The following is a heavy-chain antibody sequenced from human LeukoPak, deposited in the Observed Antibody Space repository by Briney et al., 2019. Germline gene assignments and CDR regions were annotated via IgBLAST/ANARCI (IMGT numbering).Heavy chain of an antibody. CDR3: ARGQSVDAFDI. Sequence: GASVKVSCKASGYTFTSYYMHWVRQATGQGLEWMGWMNPNSGNTGYAQKFQGRVTITRNTSISTAYMELSSLRSEDTAVYYCARGQSVDAFDIWGQGTMVTVSS. CDR1: GYTFTSYY. CDR2: MNPNSGNT. D-gene: IGHD3-3*01. V-gene: IGHV1-8*03. J-gene: IGHJ3*02.